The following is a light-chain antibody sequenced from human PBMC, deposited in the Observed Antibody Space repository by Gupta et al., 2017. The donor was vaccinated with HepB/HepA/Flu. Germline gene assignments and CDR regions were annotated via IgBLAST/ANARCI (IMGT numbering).Light chain of an antibody. J-gene: IGKJ1*01. CDR2: KAS. Sequence: DIQMTQSPSTLSASVGDRVTITCRASQSISSWLAWYQQKPGKAPKLLIYKASSVESGVPSRFSGSGYGTEFTLTISSRQPDDFANYYCQQQNSSSWTFGQGTXVEIK. CDR3: QQQNSSSWT. CDR1: QSISSW. V-gene: IGKV1-5*03.